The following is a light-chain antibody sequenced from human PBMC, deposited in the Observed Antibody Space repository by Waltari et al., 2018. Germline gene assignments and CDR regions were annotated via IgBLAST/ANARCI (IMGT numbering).Light chain of an antibody. V-gene: IGLV2-8*01. CDR1: SSDVGGYNY. J-gene: IGLJ3*02. CDR2: EVT. Sequence: QSALTQPPSASGSLGQSVTISCTGTSSDVGGYNYVSWYQPHPGKGPKLLIYEVTKRPSGFPDLVSCSRSGNTASLTVSGLQAEDEADYYCTSYTGSNLVFGGGTKLTVL. CDR3: TSYTGSNLV.